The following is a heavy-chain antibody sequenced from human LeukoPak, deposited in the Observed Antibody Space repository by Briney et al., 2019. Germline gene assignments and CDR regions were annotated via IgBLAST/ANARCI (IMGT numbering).Heavy chain of an antibody. J-gene: IGHJ4*02. Sequence: GGSLRLSCAASGFTLSSYAMHWVRQAPGKGLEWVAVISTDGSKKYYADSVKGRVTISRDIFKNTLCLQMNSLRAEDTAVYYCAKGQNYYDGSGYYSTDYWGQGTPVTVSS. V-gene: IGHV3-30-3*01. D-gene: IGHD3-22*01. CDR2: ISTDGSKK. CDR3: AKGQNYYDGSGYYSTDY. CDR1: GFTLSSYA.